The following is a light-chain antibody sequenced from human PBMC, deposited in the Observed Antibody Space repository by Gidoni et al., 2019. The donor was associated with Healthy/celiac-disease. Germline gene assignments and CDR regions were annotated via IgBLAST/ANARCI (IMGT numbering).Light chain of an antibody. CDR1: QSVSSSY. CDR3: QQYGSSYT. V-gene: IGKV3-20*01. J-gene: IGKJ2*01. CDR2: GAA. Sequence: EIVLTQSPGTLSLCQGERATLSCRASQSVSSSYLAWYQQKPGQAPRLLIYGAASRANGIPDRFSGSGSGTDFTLTISRLEPEDFAVYYCQQYGSSYTFGQGTKLEIK.